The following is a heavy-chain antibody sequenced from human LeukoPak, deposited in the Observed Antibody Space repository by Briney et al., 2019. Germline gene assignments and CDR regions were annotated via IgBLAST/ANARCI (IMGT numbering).Heavy chain of an antibody. D-gene: IGHD6-19*01. CDR3: AKYSSGSFDY. CDR1: EFTFSDAW. CDR2: IISKTDGGTT. J-gene: IGHJ4*02. Sequence: GGSLRLSCAASEFTFSDAWMNWARQAPGKGLEWVGRIISKTDGGTTDYAAPVKGRFTISRDDSKNTLFLQMTSLKTEDTAVYYCAKYSSGSFDYWGQGTLVTVSS. V-gene: IGHV3-15*01.